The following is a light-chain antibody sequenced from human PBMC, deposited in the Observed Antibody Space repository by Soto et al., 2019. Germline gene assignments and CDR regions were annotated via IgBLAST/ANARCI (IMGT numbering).Light chain of an antibody. Sequence: EIVLTQSPGTLSLSPGDRATLSCRASQSVNSNYLAWYQPKPGQAPRLLIYGASNRATDIPYRFSASGYGTDFTLTITRLEAEDFAVYYCQQYDSTPPTFGQGTKVEVK. CDR3: QQYDSTPPT. CDR1: QSVNSNY. CDR2: GAS. V-gene: IGKV3-20*01. J-gene: IGKJ1*01.